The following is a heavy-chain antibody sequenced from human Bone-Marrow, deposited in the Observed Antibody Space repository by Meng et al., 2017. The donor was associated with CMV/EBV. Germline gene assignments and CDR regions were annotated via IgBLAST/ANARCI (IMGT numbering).Heavy chain of an antibody. D-gene: IGHD5-12*01. J-gene: IGHJ4*02. Sequence: ASVKVSCKASGYTFTSYDINWVRQAAGQGLEWMGWMNPNSGNTNYAQKLQGRVTMTTDTSISTAYMELSRLRSDDTAVYYCARSATSIVAPTPFFDYWGQGTLVTVSS. V-gene: IGHV1-8*02. CDR2: MNPNSGNT. CDR3: ARSATSIVAPTPFFDY. CDR1: GYTFTSYD.